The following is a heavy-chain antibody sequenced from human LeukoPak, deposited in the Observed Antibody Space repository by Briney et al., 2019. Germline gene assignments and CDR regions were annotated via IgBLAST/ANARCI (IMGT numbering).Heavy chain of an antibody. CDR1: GGSISSYY. CDR3: VRDHPFPAARGYSYGYEVYFDY. CDR2: IYTGGST. D-gene: IGHD5-18*01. J-gene: IGHJ4*02. V-gene: IGHV4-4*07. Sequence: PSETLSLTCTVSGGSISSYYWSWIRQPAGKGLEWIGRIYTGGSTNYNPSLKSRVTMSVDTSKNQFSLKLSSVTAADTAVYYCVRDHPFPAARGYSYGYEVYFDYWGQGTLVTVSS.